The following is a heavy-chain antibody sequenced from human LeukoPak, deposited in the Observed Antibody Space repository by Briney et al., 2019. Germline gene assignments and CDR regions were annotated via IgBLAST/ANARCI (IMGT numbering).Heavy chain of an antibody. J-gene: IGHJ4*02. CDR1: GGSISSSSYF. Sequence: SETLSLTCTVSGGSISSSSYFWGWIRRPPGKGLEWIGSIYYSGSTYHNPSLKSRVTISVDTSKNQFSLKLSSVTAADTAVYYCVRSNYWGQGTLVTVSS. CDR3: VRSNY. CDR2: IYYSGST. V-gene: IGHV4-39*01.